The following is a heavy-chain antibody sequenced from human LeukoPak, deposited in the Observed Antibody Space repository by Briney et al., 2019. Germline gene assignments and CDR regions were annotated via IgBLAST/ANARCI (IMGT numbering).Heavy chain of an antibody. D-gene: IGHD6-19*01. V-gene: IGHV3-11*04. CDR2: ISSSGSTI. CDR1: GFTFSDYY. CDR3: AKDIGPVAVAGLLTPDY. Sequence: GGSLRLSCAASGFTFSDYYMSWIRQAPGKGLEWVSYISSSGSTIYYADSVKGRFTISRDNAKNSLYLQMNSLKAEDTAVYYCAKDIGPVAVAGLLTPDYWGQGTLVTVSS. J-gene: IGHJ4*02.